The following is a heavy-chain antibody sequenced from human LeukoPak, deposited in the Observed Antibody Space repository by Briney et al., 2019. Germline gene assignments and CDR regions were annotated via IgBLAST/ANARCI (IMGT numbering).Heavy chain of an antibody. V-gene: IGHV4-39*07. CDR3: ARGPYYDILTGYSTFDY. CDR1: GGSVSTNAYY. Sequence: PSETLSLTCTVSGGSVSTNAYYWAWIRQSPGKGLEWIGSVFYSGSTYSNPSLESRLTLSLDTSKNHFSLKLSSVTAADTAVYYCARGPYYDILTGYSTFDYWGQGTLVTVSS. J-gene: IGHJ4*02. CDR2: VFYSGST. D-gene: IGHD3-9*01.